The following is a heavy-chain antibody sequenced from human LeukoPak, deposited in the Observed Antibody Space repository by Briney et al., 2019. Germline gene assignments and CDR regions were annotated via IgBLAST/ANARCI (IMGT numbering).Heavy chain of an antibody. J-gene: IGHJ4*02. CDR3: ARGYSSGWYYFDY. D-gene: IGHD6-19*01. V-gene: IGHV4-59*01. CDR1: GGSISSDY. CDR2: SGST. Sequence: SETLSLTCTVSGGSISSDYWSWIRRPPGKGLEWIGYSGSTNYNPSLKSRVTISVDTSKNQFSLNLSSVTAADTALYYCARGYSSGWYYFDYWGQGTLVTVSS.